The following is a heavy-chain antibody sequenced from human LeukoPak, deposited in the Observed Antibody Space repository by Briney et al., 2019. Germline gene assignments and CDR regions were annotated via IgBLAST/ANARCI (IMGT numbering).Heavy chain of an antibody. Sequence: SWVRQPPGKGLEWIGYIYYNGNTYYNPSLKSRVTMSLDTSKNQIFLKLSSVTAADTAVYYCARERSGSYPFDYWGQGTLVTVSS. CDR2: IYYNGNT. CDR3: ARERSGSYPFDY. V-gene: IGHV4-30-4*08. D-gene: IGHD1-26*01. J-gene: IGHJ4*02.